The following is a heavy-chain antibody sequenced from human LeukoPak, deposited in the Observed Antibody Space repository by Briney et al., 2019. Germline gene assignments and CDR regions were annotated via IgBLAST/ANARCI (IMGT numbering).Heavy chain of an antibody. D-gene: IGHD5-24*01. CDR3: ARHPKRWLQSVHFDY. CDR1: GFTFSDYA. Sequence: GGSLRLSCAASGFTFSDYAVTWVRQAPGKGLEWVASITGSGSATYYADSVKGRFTISRDNSKEMLYLQMNSLRAEDTAVYYCARHPKRWLQSVHFDYWGQGTLVTVSS. CDR2: ITGSGSAT. V-gene: IGHV3-23*01. J-gene: IGHJ4*02.